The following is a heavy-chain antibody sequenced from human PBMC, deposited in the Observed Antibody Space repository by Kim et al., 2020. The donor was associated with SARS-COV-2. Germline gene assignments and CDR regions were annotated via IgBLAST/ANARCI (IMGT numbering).Heavy chain of an antibody. D-gene: IGHD6-13*01. Sequence: ASVKVSCKASGYTFIRYYIHWVRQAPGQGLEGMGIINPYGGSTSYAQQFQGRVTMTRDTSTSTVYMELSSLRSGDTAVYYCVRDGEQQLVYFFDYWGQGTLVTVSS. V-gene: IGHV1-46*01. CDR1: GYTFIRYY. CDR2: INPYGGST. J-gene: IGHJ4*02. CDR3: VRDGEQQLVYFFDY.